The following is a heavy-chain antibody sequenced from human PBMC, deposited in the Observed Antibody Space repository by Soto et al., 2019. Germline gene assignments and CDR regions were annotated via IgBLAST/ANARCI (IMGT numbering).Heavy chain of an antibody. V-gene: IGHV4-59*01. CDR2: IYYSGST. Sequence: KSSETLSLTCTVSGGSISSYYWSWIRQPPGKGLEWIGYIYYSGSTNYNPSLKSRVTISVDTSKNQFSLKLSSVTAADTAVYYCARGGNSIPVDPWGQGTLVTVSS. CDR1: GGSISSYY. CDR3: ARGGNSIPVDP. J-gene: IGHJ5*02.